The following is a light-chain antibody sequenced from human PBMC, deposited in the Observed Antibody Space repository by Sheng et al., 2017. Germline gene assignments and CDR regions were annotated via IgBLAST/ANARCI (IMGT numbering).Light chain of an antibody. CDR1: QGISRW. Sequence: DIQMTQSPSSVSAVVGDRVTITCRASQGISRWLAWYQQKPGKAPKLLIYAASTLQSEVPSRFSGSGSGTDFTLTINSLQPEDFATYYCQQADTFPLTFGGGTKVEIK. V-gene: IGKV1-12*01. J-gene: IGKJ4*01. CDR3: QQADTFPLT. CDR2: AAS.